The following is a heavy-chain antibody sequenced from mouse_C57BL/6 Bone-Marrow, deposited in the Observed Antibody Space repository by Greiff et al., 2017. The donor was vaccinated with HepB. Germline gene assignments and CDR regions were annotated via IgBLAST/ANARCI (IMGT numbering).Heavy chain of an antibody. CDR3: ARGDYGNYLYAMDY. V-gene: IGHV1-7*01. CDR2: INPSSGYT. Sequence: QVQLQQSGAELAKPGASVKLSCKASGYTFTSYWMHWVKQRPGQGLEWIGYINPSSGYTKYDQKFKDKATLTADKSSSTAYMQLSSRTYEDSAVYYCARGDYGNYLYAMDYWGQGTSVTVSS. J-gene: IGHJ4*01. CDR1: GYTFTSYW. D-gene: IGHD2-1*01.